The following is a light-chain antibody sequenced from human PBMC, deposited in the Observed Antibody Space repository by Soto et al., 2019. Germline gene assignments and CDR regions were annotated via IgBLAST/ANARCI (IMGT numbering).Light chain of an antibody. CDR2: DAS. Sequence: DIQMTQSPSTLSASVGDRVTITCRASQSISSRLAWYQQKPGKAPKFLIYDASSLESGVPSRFSGSGSGTEFTLTTSSLQPDDFATYYCQQYNNYSRTLGQGTKVDIK. V-gene: IGKV1-5*01. J-gene: IGKJ1*01. CDR3: QQYNNYSRT. CDR1: QSISSR.